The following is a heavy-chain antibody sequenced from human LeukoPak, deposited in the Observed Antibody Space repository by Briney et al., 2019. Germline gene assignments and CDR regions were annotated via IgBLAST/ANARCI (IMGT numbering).Heavy chain of an antibody. V-gene: IGHV3-11*01. J-gene: IGHJ3*02. CDR3: AKYSSSWYGDAFDI. CDR2: ISSSGSTI. D-gene: IGHD6-13*01. CDR1: GFTFSDYY. Sequence: GGSLRLSCAASGFTFSDYYMSWIRQAPGKGPEWVSYISSSGSTIYYADSVKGRFTISRDNSKNTLYLQMNSLRAEDTAVYYCAKYSSSWYGDAFDIWGQGTMVTVSS.